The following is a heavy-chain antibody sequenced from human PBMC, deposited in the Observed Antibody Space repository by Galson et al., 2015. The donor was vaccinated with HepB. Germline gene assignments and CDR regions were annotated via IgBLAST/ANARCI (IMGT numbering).Heavy chain of an antibody. Sequence: SVKVSCKASGYTFTSYAMHWVRQAPGQRLEWMGWINAGNGNTKYSQKFQGRVTITRDTSASTAYMELSSLRSEDTAVYYCANSMIVVARRNTPLDYWGQGTLVTVSS. V-gene: IGHV1-3*01. CDR1: GYTFTSYA. CDR2: INAGNGNT. CDR3: ANSMIVVARRNTPLDY. D-gene: IGHD3-22*01. J-gene: IGHJ4*02.